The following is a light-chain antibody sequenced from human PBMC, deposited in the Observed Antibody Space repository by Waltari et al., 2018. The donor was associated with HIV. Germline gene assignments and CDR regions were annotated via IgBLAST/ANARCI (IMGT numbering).Light chain of an antibody. V-gene: IGLV1-44*01. CDR3: AAWDDSLNGWV. CDR2: TTH. J-gene: IGLJ3*02. Sequence: QSVLTQPPSASGTPGQRVTISCSGSSSNIGSNTVNWYHQLPGTAPKLLIYTTHQRPSGVPDRFSGSKSGTSASLAISGLQSEDEADYYWAAWDDSLNGWVFGGGTKLTVL. CDR1: SSNIGSNT.